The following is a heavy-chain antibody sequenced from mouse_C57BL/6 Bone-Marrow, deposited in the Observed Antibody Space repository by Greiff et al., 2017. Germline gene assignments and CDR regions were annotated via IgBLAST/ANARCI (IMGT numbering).Heavy chain of an antibody. Sequence: EVQVVESGGGLVQPGGSLKLSCAASGFTFSDYYMYWVRQTPEKRLEWVAYISNGGGSTYYPDTVKGRFTISRDNAKNTLYLQMSRLKSEDTAMYYCARPHYYGSSYRYFDVWGTGTTVTVSS. CDR1: GFTFSDYY. J-gene: IGHJ1*03. CDR3: ARPHYYGSSYRYFDV. V-gene: IGHV5-12*01. D-gene: IGHD1-1*01. CDR2: ISNGGGST.